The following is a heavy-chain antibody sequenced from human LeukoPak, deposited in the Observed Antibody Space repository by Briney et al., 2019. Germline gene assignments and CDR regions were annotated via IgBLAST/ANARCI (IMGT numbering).Heavy chain of an antibody. D-gene: IGHD4-17*01. CDR1: GGTFSSYA. CDR2: IIPIFGTP. CDR3: ARVNTVTTMRYYYMDA. J-gene: IGHJ6*03. Sequence: GASVKVSCKASGGTFSSYAVSWVRQAPGQGLEWMGGIIPIFGTPKYAQKFQGRITITADESTSTAYMELSSLRSEDTAVYYCARVNTVTTMRYYYMDAWGKGTTVTVSS. V-gene: IGHV1-69*13.